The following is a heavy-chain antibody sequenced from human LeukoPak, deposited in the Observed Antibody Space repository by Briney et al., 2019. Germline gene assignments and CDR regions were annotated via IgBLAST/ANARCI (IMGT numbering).Heavy chain of an antibody. D-gene: IGHD2-8*01. J-gene: IGHJ4*02. V-gene: IGHV4-39*01. CDR1: GGSISSSSFY. CDR3: ARHNGVLHFLNY. Sequence: SETLSLTCTVSGGSISSSSFYWGWIRQPPGKGLEWIGNIYYSGSTYYNPSLESRVTISVDTSKNQVSLKLTSVTAADTAVYYCARHNGVLHFLNYWGQGTLVTVSS. CDR2: IYYSGST.